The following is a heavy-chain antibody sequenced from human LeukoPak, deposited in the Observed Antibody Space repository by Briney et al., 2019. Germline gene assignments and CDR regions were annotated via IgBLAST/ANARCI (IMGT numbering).Heavy chain of an antibody. CDR3: ARHIGYYYGSGSYFWFDP. J-gene: IGHJ5*02. CDR1: GYSFTSYW. V-gene: IGHV5-51*01. D-gene: IGHD3-10*01. CDR2: IYPGDSDT. Sequence: GESLKISCKGSGYSFTSYWIGWVRQMPGKGLEWMGIIYPGDSDTRYSPSFQGQVTISADKSISTAYLQWSSLKASDTAMYYCARHIGYYYGSGSYFWFDPWGQGTLVTVSS.